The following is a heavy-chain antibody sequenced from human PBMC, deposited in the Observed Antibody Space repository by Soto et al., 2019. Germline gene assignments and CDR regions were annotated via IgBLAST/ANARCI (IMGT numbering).Heavy chain of an antibody. J-gene: IGHJ5*02. D-gene: IGHD2-8*01. Sequence: ASVKVSWNASCDTFASCGIRWVRQSPEQGLEWMGFIIAYNGNTNYAQKLQGRVTMTTDTSISTAYMEMSRLRSDDTAVYYCARAWCTNGVCYKGWFDPWGQGTLVTVSS. V-gene: IGHV1-18*04. CDR1: CDTFASCG. CDR2: IIAYNGNT. CDR3: ARAWCTNGVCYKGWFDP.